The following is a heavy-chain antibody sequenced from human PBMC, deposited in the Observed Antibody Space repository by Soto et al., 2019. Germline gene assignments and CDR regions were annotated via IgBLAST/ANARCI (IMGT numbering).Heavy chain of an antibody. CDR2: IIPIFGTA. Sequence: QVQLVQSGAEVKKPGSSVKVSCKASGGTFSSYAISWVRQAPGQGLEWMGGIIPIFGTANYAQKFQGRVTITADESTSTAHMQLSSMRSEDTAVYYCARFLYGSGSYCFLGCYYGMDVWGQGTTVTVSS. J-gene: IGHJ6*02. V-gene: IGHV1-69*01. D-gene: IGHD3-10*01. CDR3: ARFLYGSGSYCFLGCYYGMDV. CDR1: GGTFSSYA.